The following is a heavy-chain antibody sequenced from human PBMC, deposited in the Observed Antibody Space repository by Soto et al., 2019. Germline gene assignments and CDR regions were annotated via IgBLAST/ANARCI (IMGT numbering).Heavy chain of an antibody. CDR2: ISYDGSNK. D-gene: IGHD3-3*01. CDR3: AKDAVTIFGVAE. CDR1: GFTFSSYG. Sequence: PGGSLRLSCAASGFTFSSYGMHWVRQAPGKGLEWVAVISYDGSNKYYADSVKGRFTISRDNSKNTLYLQMNGLRAEDTAVYYCAKDAVTIFGVAEWGQGTLVTVSS. J-gene: IGHJ4*02. V-gene: IGHV3-30*18.